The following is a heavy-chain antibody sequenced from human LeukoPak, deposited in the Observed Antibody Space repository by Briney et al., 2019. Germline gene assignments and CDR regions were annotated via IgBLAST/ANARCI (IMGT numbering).Heavy chain of an antibody. CDR2: INHSGST. Sequence: PSETLSLTCAVYGGSFSNYYWSWIRQPPGKGLEWIGEINHSGSTNYNPSLKSRVTISVDTSKNQFSLRLSSVTAADTAVYYCARHGTISSESYFDYWGQGALVTVSS. V-gene: IGHV4-34*01. CDR3: ARHGTISSESYFDY. D-gene: IGHD1-14*01. J-gene: IGHJ4*02. CDR1: GGSFSNYY.